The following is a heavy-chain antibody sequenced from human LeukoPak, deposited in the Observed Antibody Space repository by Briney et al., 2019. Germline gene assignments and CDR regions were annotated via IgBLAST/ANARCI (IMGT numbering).Heavy chain of an antibody. CDR3: ARSHYGGRGYYYYYYMDV. Sequence: GGSLRLPCAASGFTFSDYYMSWSRQAPGKGLEWVAVISYDGSNKYYADSVKGRFTISRDNSKNTLYLQMNSLRAEDTAVYYCARSHYGGRGYYYYYYMDVWGKGTTVTVSS. J-gene: IGHJ6*03. D-gene: IGHD4-23*01. V-gene: IGHV3-30*03. CDR2: ISYDGSNK. CDR1: GFTFSDYY.